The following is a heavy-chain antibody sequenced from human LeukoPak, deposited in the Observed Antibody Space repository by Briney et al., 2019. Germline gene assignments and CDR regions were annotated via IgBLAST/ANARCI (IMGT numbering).Heavy chain of an antibody. J-gene: IGHJ6*03. CDR3: ARLILGSGSFYYYMDV. D-gene: IGHD3-10*01. Sequence: GESLKISFKGSGYSFTSYWIGWVRPVPGKGVEWMGIIYPGDSDTRYSPSFQGQVTISADKSINTAYLQWSSLKASDTATYYCARLILGSGSFYYYMDVWGKGTTVTISS. CDR2: IYPGDSDT. CDR1: GYSFTSYW. V-gene: IGHV5-51*01.